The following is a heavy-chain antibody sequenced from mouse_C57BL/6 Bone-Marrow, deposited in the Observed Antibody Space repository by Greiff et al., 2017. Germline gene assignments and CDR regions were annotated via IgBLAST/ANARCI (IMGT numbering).Heavy chain of an antibody. V-gene: IGHV1-76*01. J-gene: IGHJ2*01. Sequence: QVQLQQSGAELVRPGASVKLSCKASGYTFTDYYINWVKQRPGQGLEWIARIYPGSGNPYYNEKFKGKATLTAEKSSSTAYMQLSSLTSEDSAVYFCARLGTAQATLYYFDYWGQGTTLTVSS. CDR2: IYPGSGNP. D-gene: IGHD3-2*02. CDR1: GYTFTDYY. CDR3: ARLGTAQATLYYFDY.